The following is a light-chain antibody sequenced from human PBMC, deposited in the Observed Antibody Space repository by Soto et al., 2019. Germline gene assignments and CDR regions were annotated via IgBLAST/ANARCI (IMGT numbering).Light chain of an antibody. CDR1: SSNIGAGYD. Sequence: QSVLTQPPSVSGAPGQRVTMSCTGSSSNIGAGYDVHWYQQLPGTAPKLLVHGNNDRPSGVPDRFSASKSGTSASLAITGLQVEDEADYYCQSFDSRLSGWVFGGGTKLTVL. J-gene: IGLJ2*01. CDR3: QSFDSRLSGWV. V-gene: IGLV1-40*01. CDR2: GNN.